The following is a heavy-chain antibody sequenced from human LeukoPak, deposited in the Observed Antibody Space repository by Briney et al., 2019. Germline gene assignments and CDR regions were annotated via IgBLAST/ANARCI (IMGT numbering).Heavy chain of an antibody. CDR1: GGSISSVSYY. CDR3: ARSATLVRNYYYYYMDV. Sequence: SETLSLTCTVSGGSISSVSYYWSWVRQPPGKGLEWIGKIEHSGSTNYNPSLKSRVTISVDTSKNQFSLNLSSVTAADTAVYYCARSATLVRNYYYYYMDVWGKGTTVTVSS. J-gene: IGHJ6*03. D-gene: IGHD3-9*01. CDR2: IEHSGST. V-gene: IGHV4-39*07.